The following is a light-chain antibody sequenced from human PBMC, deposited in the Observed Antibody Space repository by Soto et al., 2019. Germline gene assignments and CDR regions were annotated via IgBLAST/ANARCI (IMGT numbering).Light chain of an antibody. Sequence: EIVFTQSPATLSLSPGERATLSCRASQSVSSHLAWYQQKPGQAPRPLIYDASNRATGTPDRFSGSGSGTDFTLTISSLEPEDFAVYYCQERTNWPPSWTFGQGTRWIS. CDR3: QERTNWPPSWT. V-gene: IGKV3-11*01. CDR2: DAS. J-gene: IGKJ1*01. CDR1: QSVSSH.